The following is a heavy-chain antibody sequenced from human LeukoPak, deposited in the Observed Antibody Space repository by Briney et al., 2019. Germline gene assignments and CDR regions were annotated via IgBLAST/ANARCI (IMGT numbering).Heavy chain of an antibody. J-gene: IGHJ4*02. CDR3: ARDLGSSFDY. Sequence: SETLSLTCTVSGGSISSYYWSWIRQPPGKGLEWIGYIYYSGSTDYNPSLKSRVTISVDTSKNQFSLKLSSVTAADTAVYYCARDLGSSFDYWGQGTLVTVSS. V-gene: IGHV4-59*01. CDR1: GGSISSYY. CDR2: IYYSGST. D-gene: IGHD2/OR15-2a*01.